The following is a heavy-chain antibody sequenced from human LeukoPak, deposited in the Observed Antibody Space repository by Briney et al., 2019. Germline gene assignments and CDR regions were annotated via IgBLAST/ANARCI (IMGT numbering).Heavy chain of an antibody. CDR3: ARDGVVFGWSFVVVTKYGMDV. CDR1: GYTFTGYG. D-gene: IGHD2-21*02. J-gene: IGHJ6*02. CDR2: ISAYNGNT. Sequence: ASVKVSCKASGYTFTGYGISRVRQAPGQGLEWMGWISAYNGNTNYAQKLQGRVTMTTDTSTSTAYMELRSLRSDDTAVYYCARDGVVFGWSFVVVTKYGMDVWGQGTTVTVSS. V-gene: IGHV1-18*01.